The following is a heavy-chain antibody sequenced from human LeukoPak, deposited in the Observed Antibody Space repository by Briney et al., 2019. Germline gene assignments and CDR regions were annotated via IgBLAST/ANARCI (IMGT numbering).Heavy chain of an antibody. J-gene: IGHJ5*02. Sequence: PSETLSLTCTVSGGSISSSSYYWSWIRQPPGKGLEWIGEINHSGSTNYNPSLKRRVTISVDTSKNQFSLKLSSVTAADTAVYYCARGRTKRFDPWGQGTLVTVSS. D-gene: IGHD1-1*01. CDR1: GGSISSSSYY. V-gene: IGHV4-39*07. CDR3: ARGRTKRFDP. CDR2: INHSGST.